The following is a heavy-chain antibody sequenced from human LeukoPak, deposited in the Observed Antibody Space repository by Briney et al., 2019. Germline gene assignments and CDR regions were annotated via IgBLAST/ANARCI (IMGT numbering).Heavy chain of an antibody. CDR3: ATGTQIIGYCSGDSCYNHDAFDI. D-gene: IGHD2-15*01. CDR1: EYTFTRYY. J-gene: IGHJ3*02. V-gene: IGHV1-46*01. Sequence: ASVKVSCKASEYTFTRYYMHWVRQAPGQGLEWMGMINPSGGSTSYAQKFQGRVTMTRDTSTSTVYMELSSLTSEDTAVYYCATGTQIIGYCSGDSCYNHDAFDIWGQGTMVTVSS. CDR2: INPSGGST.